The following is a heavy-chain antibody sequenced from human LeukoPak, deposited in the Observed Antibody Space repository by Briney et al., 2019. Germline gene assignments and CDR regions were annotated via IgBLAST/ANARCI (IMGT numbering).Heavy chain of an antibody. V-gene: IGHV3-21*06. J-gene: IGHJ6*03. CDR2: ISGSGSYI. Sequence: GGSLRLSCSTSGFSLSSYTMTWVRQAPGKGLQWVSSISGSGSYIYYAESVKGRFTISRDNAKNSVFLQMSSLRAEDTAIYFCSREIGGSIAVVTANRRDTSYYYMDVWGKGTTVAVSS. CDR3: SREIGGSIAVVTANRRDTSYYYMDV. CDR1: GFSLSSYT. D-gene: IGHD2-21*02.